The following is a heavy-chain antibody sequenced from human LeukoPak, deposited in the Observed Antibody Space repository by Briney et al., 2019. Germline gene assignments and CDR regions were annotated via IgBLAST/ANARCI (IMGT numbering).Heavy chain of an antibody. J-gene: IGHJ4*02. D-gene: IGHD6-13*01. CDR3: ARVELFSAAGTDFDY. CDR1: GYTFTGYY. Sequence: VASVKVSCKASGYTFTGYYMHWVRQAPGQGLEWMGWINTNTGNPTYAQGFTGRFVFSLDTSVSTAYLQISSLKAEDTAVYYCARVELFSAAGTDFDYWGQGTLVTVSS. V-gene: IGHV7-4-1*02. CDR2: INTNTGNP.